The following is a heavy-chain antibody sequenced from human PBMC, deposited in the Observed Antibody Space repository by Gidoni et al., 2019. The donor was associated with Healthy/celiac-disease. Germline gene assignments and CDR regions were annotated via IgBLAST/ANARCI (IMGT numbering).Heavy chain of an antibody. Sequence: QVQLQESGPGLVKPSENLSLTCTVSSGAISSYFWSWIRQPPGKGLEWIGYIYYRGSTNYNPSLKSRFTISVDTSKIQFSLKLSSVTAADTAVYYCASRNGYYGSIGYSDYWGQGTLVTVSS. D-gene: IGHD3-22*01. J-gene: IGHJ4*02. V-gene: IGHV4-59*01. CDR1: SGAISSYF. CDR3: ASRNGYYGSIGYSDY. CDR2: IYYRGST.